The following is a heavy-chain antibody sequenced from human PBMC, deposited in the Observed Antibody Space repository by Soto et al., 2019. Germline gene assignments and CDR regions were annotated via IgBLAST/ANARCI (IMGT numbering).Heavy chain of an antibody. Sequence: GGSLRLSCAASGFVFRSYWMSWVRQAPGKGLEWVANINQDGSEKYYVDSVRGRFIISRDNAKNSLYLQMNSLRAEDTALYFCSEYGVAGALYLDHGGRGTVVTVSS. D-gene: IGHD6-19*01. CDR1: GFVFRSYW. CDR3: SEYGVAGALYLDH. J-gene: IGHJ4*02. CDR2: INQDGSEK. V-gene: IGHV3-7*01.